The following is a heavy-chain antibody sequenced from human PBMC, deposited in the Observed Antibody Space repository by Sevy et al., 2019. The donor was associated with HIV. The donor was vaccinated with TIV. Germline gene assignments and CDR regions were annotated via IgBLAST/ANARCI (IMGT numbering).Heavy chain of an antibody. J-gene: IGHJ4*02. Sequence: KQSQTLSLTCTVSADSIDSISNYYWTWVRQPPGKGLEWLGYIYHSGTNYNPSLKSRISISLDTSKKQFSLKLKSVTAADTAVYFCARVLSGWRFDYWGQGILVTVSS. CDR1: ADSIDSISNYY. CDR3: ARVLSGWRFDY. V-gene: IGHV4-61*01. CDR2: IYHSGT. D-gene: IGHD6-19*01.